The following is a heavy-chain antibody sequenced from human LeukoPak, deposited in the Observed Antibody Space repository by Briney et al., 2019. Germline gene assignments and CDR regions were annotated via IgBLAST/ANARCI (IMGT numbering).Heavy chain of an antibody. J-gene: IGHJ4*02. CDR2: IDYSGST. CDR3: ARDQGYCSGGSCYSGYY. D-gene: IGHD2-15*01. V-gene: IGHV4-39*07. Sequence: EASETLSLTCTVSGGSISSSSYYWGWIRQPPGKGLEWIGSIDYSGSTYYNPSLKSQVTISVDTSKNQFSLKLSSVTAADTAVYYCARDQGYCSGGSCYSGYYWGQGTLVTVSS. CDR1: GGSISSSSYY.